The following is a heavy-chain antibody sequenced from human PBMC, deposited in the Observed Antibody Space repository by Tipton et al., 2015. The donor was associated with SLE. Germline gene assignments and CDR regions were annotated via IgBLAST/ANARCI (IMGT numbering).Heavy chain of an antibody. J-gene: IGHJ4*02. D-gene: IGHD6-19*01. Sequence: GSLRLSCAASGFTFSSYEMNWVRQAPGKGLEWVSYISSSGSTIYYADSVKGRFTISRDNSKNTLYLQMNSLRVEDTAVYYCARVPKEPSSGWLDYWGQGTLVTVSS. V-gene: IGHV3-48*03. CDR1: GFTFSSYE. CDR2: ISSSGSTI. CDR3: ARVPKEPSSGWLDY.